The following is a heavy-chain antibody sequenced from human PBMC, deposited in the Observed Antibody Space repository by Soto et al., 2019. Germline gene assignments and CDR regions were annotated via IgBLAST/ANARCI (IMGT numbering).Heavy chain of an antibody. CDR2: IIPILGIA. J-gene: IGHJ6*03. CDR1: GGTFSSYT. Sequence: SVKVSCKASGGTFSSYTISWVRQAPGQGLEWMGRIIPILGIANYAQKFQGRVTITADKSTSTAYMELSSLRSEDTAVYYCARVQGPHYYYYYMDVWGKGTTVTVSS. V-gene: IGHV1-69*02. CDR3: ARVQGPHYYYYYMDV.